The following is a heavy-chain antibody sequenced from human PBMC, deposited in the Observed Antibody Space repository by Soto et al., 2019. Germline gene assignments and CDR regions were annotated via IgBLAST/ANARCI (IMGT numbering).Heavy chain of an antibody. J-gene: IGHJ5*02. V-gene: IGHV4-59*01. CDR3: ARWTSNWFDP. CDR1: GGSFSSYY. CDR2: IYYSGST. Sequence: SETLSLTCAVYGGSFSSYYWSWIRQPPGKGLEWIGYIYYSGSTNYNPSLKSRVTISVDTSKNQFSLKLSSVTAADTAVYYCARWTSNWFDPWGQGTLVTVSS. D-gene: IGHD4-17*01.